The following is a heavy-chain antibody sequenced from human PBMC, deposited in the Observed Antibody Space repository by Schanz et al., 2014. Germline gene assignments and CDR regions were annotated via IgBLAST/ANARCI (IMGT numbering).Heavy chain of an antibody. CDR3: ATLDYADSVS. Sequence: QVQLVQSGAEVKKPGASVKVSCKASGYTLSAYSLHWVRQAPGQGLEWMGWISAYNGNTNYAQKLQGRVTMTTDTSTGTAYMELNSLNSDDTAVYYCATLDYADSVSWGQGTLVTVSS. D-gene: IGHD4-17*01. J-gene: IGHJ5*02. CDR2: ISAYNGNT. V-gene: IGHV1-18*01. CDR1: GYTLSAYS.